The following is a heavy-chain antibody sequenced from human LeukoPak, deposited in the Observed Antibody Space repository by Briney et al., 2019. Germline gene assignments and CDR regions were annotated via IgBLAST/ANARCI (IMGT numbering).Heavy chain of an antibody. CDR3: AREKIRHDAFDI. CDR1: AFTFSSYE. J-gene: IGHJ3*02. CDR2: ISSSGSTI. V-gene: IGHV3-48*03. Sequence: GSLRLSCAASAFTFSSYEMNWVRQAPGKGLEWVSYISSSGSTIYYADSVKGRFTISRDNAKNSLYLQMNSLRAEDTAVYFCAREKIRHDAFDIWGQGTMVTVSS. D-gene: IGHD5-18*01.